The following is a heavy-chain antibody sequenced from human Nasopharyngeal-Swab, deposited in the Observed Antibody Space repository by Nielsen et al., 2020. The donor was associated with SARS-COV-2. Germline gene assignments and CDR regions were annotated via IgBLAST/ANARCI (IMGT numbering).Heavy chain of an antibody. CDR3: AREVPYSGHDDAFDL. CDR2: ISWNSDSI. CDR1: GFTFDDYA. J-gene: IGHJ3*01. Sequence: GGSLRLSCAASGFTFDDYAMHWVRQAPGKGLEWVSGISWNSDSINYADSVKGRFTISRDNAKNSLYLQMNSLRAEDTAVYYCAREVPYSGHDDAFDLWGQGTMVTVSS. D-gene: IGHD5-12*01. V-gene: IGHV3-9*01.